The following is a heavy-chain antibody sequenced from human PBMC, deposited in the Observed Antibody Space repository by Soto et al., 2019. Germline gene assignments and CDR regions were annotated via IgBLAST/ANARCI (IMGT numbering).Heavy chain of an antibody. CDR1: GFTFSSYG. CDR3: AKAFETVNDAFNI. D-gene: IGHD3-16*02. V-gene: IGHV3-30*18. J-gene: IGHJ3*02. CDR2: ISYDGSNK. Sequence: GGSLRLSCAASGFTFSSYGMHWVRQAPGKGLEWVAVISYDGSNKYYADSVKGRFTISRDNSKNTLYLQMNSLRAEDTAGYYWAKAFETVNDAFNIWGKGTMV.